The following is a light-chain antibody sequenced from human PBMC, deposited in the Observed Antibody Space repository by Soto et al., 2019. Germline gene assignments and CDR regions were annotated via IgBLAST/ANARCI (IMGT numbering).Light chain of an antibody. CDR1: QSVSSNY. CDR3: QQYSSSPRT. J-gene: IGKJ1*01. CDR2: GSS. V-gene: IGKV3-20*01. Sequence: EIVLTQSPGTLSLSPGERATLSCRASQSVSSNYLAWYQQKAGQAPRLLIYGSSSRATVIPDRFSGSGAGTDFTITSSRLEPEDFAVYYQQQYSSSPRTFGQGTKVEIK.